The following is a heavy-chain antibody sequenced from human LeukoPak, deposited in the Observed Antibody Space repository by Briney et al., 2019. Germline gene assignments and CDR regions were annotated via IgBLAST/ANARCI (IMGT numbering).Heavy chain of an antibody. V-gene: IGHV4-59*01. CDR3: ASTPTNYYGSGSYFDY. D-gene: IGHD3-10*01. CDR1: GVSISSYY. CDR2: IYYSGST. J-gene: IGHJ4*02. Sequence: PSETLSLTCTVSGVSISSYYWSWIRQPPGKGLEWIGYIYYSGSTNYNPSLKSRVTISVDTSKNQFSLKLSSVTAADTAVYYCASTPTNYYGSGSYFDYWGQGTLVTVSS.